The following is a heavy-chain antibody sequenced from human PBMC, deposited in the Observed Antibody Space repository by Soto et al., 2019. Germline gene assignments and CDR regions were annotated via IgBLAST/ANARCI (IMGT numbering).Heavy chain of an antibody. J-gene: IGHJ4*02. D-gene: IGHD6-13*01. CDR3: ARPGGSGWFYFDS. CDR2: IYYSGST. Sequence: SETLSLTCIVSGESISGTIYYWGWIRQPPGKGLEWIGSIYYSGSTYYNPSLKSRVTISVDTSKNHFSLKLTSVTATDTAVYYCARPGGSGWFYFDSWGQGSQVTVSS. V-gene: IGHV4-39*02. CDR1: GESISGTIYY.